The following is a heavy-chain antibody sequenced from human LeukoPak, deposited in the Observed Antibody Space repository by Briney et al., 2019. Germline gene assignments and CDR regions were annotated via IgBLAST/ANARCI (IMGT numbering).Heavy chain of an antibody. V-gene: IGHV4-39*01. CDR3: TCRRPALPPDC. CDR2: IYYSGST. Sequence: SETLSLTCAVSGGSFSSSSYYWGWVRQPPGKGLEWIGSIYYSGSTYYNPSLKSRVTIYVDTSKTQFSLKLTSVTAADTAVYYCTCRRPALPPDCWGQGTLVIVSS. J-gene: IGHJ4*02. CDR1: GGSFSSSSYY.